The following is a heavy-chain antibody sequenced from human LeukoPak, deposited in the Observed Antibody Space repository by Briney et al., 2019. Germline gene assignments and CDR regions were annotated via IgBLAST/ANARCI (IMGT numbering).Heavy chain of an antibody. CDR2: IKQDGSEK. Sequence: GGSLRLSCAASGFTFSSYWMSWVRQAPGKGLESVANIKQDGSEKYYVDSVKGRFTISRDNAKNSMYLQMNSLRAEDTAVYYCARGDRAIAIAAAGTLDYWGQGTLVTVSS. CDR3: ARGDRAIAIAAAGTLDY. J-gene: IGHJ4*02. V-gene: IGHV3-7*05. CDR1: GFTFSSYW. D-gene: IGHD6-13*01.